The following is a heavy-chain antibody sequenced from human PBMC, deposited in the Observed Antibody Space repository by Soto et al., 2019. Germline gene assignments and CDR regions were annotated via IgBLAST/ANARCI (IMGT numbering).Heavy chain of an antibody. CDR3: ARAVGGPTSNLDS. Sequence: ASVKVSCKASGYTFTNYAMHWVRQAPGQRLEWMGWINAGNGNTKYSQKFQGRVTITRDTSASTAYMELSSLRSEDTAVYYCARAVGGPTSNLDSWGQGTLVTVS. CDR1: GYTFTNYA. J-gene: IGHJ4*02. CDR2: INAGNGNT. V-gene: IGHV1-3*01. D-gene: IGHD3-16*01.